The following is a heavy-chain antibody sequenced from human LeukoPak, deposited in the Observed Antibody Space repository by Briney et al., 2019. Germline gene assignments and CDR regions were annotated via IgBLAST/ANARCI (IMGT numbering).Heavy chain of an antibody. D-gene: IGHD5-18*01. CDR2: ISGSGGST. CDR1: GFTFSSYA. V-gene: IGHV3-23*01. Sequence: GGSLRLSCAASGFTFSSYAMSWVRQAPGKGLEWVSAISGSGGSTYYADSVKGRFTISRENSKNKLYLQMNSLRAEDTAVYYCAKGPMHDTAMALDYWGQGTLVTVSS. CDR3: AKGPMHDTAMALDY. J-gene: IGHJ4*02.